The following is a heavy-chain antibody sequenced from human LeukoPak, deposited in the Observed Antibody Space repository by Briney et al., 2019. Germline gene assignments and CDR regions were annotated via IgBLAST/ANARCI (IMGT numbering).Heavy chain of an antibody. CDR2: IYYSGST. CDR1: GGSISSYY. CDR3: ARRQGRVIAAPPKYYFDY. V-gene: IGHV4-59*12. D-gene: IGHD6-13*01. Sequence: SETLSLTCTVSGGSISSYYWSWIRQPPGKGLEWIGYIYYSGSTNYNPSLKSRVTISVDTSKNQFSLKLSSVTAADTAVYYCARRQGRVIAAPPKYYFDYWGQGTLVTVSS. J-gene: IGHJ4*02.